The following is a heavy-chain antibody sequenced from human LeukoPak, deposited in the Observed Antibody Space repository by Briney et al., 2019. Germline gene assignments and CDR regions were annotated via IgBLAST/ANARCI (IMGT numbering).Heavy chain of an antibody. Sequence: GGSLRLSCAASGFTFSSFGMHWVRQAPGKGLEWVAFIRNDGSIKYYADSVQGRFTISRDNSKNTLYLQMNSRRPEDTAVYYCAEDWSNSWGSYFDYWGQGTLVTVSS. D-gene: IGHD3-16*01. J-gene: IGHJ4*02. V-gene: IGHV3-30*02. CDR2: IRNDGSIK. CDR1: GFTFSSFG. CDR3: AEDWSNSWGSYFDY.